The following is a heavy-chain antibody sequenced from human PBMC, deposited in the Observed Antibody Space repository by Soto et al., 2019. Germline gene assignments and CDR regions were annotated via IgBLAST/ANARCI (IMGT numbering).Heavy chain of an antibody. V-gene: IGHV1-18*01. CDR2: ISAYNGNT. CDR3: ARGNYYDSLDYYEGMDV. Sequence: ASVKVSCKASGYTFTSYGISWVRQAPGQGLEWMGWISAYNGNTNYAQKPQGRVTTTTDTSTSTAYMELRSLRSDDTAVYYCARGNYYDSLDYYEGMDVWGQGTTVTVSS. D-gene: IGHD3-22*01. CDR1: GYTFTSYG. J-gene: IGHJ6*02.